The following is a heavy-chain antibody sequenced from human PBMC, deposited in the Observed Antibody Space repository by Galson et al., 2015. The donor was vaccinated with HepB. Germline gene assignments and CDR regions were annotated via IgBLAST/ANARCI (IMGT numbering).Heavy chain of an antibody. J-gene: IGHJ4*02. V-gene: IGHV3-64D*06. CDR3: VKGPSGWYTSFDY. CDR1: GFTFSSSA. D-gene: IGHD6-19*01. Sequence: SLRLSCAASGFTFSSSAMHWVRQAPGKGLEYVSAISSNGGSTYYADSVKGRFTISRDNSKNTLYLQMSSLRAEDTAVYYCVKGPSGWYTSFDYWGQGTLVTVSS. CDR2: ISSNGGST.